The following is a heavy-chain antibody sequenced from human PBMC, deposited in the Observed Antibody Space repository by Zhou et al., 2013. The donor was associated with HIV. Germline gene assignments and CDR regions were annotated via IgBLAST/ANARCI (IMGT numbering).Heavy chain of an antibody. CDR1: GGTFSTYA. Sequence: QVQLVQSGAEVKKPGSSVKVSCKATGGTFSTYAFAWVRQAPGQGLEWMGTFTPFFASSDYAQKFQDRLTITVDQSTSTAYMELSSLKSEDTAVYYCASCVVPPGTSYYYYMDVWGKGTTVTVSS. V-gene: IGHV1-69*15. D-gene: IGHD2-2*01. CDR3: ASCVVPPGTSYYYYMDV. J-gene: IGHJ6*03. CDR2: FTPFFASS.